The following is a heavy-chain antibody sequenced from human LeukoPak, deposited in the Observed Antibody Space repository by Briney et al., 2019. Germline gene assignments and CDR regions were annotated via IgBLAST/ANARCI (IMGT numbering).Heavy chain of an antibody. D-gene: IGHD6-19*01. CDR2: IWYDGRTK. V-gene: IGHV3-33*01. CDR3: AREWGRIAVAGGPGY. Sequence: GGSLRLSCEVSGFTFSNYGMHWVRQAPGKGLEWLALIWYDGRTKFHADSVKGRFTISRDNFENTLYLQMSSLRVEDTAVYYCAREWGRIAVAGGPGYWGQGTLVTVSS. CDR1: GFTFSNYG. J-gene: IGHJ4*02.